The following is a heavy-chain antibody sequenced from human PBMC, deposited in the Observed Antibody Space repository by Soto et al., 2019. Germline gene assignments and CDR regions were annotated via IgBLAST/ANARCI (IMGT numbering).Heavy chain of an antibody. J-gene: IGHJ4*02. CDR3: ARDRYGAPTWGQDDFDY. D-gene: IGHD4-17*01. V-gene: IGHV3-23*01. CDR2: ISDSGNST. Sequence: GGSLRLSCAASGFTFSSYAMSWVRQAPGRGLEWVSTISDSGNSTYSADSVKGRFTISRDNSKNTLYLQMNSLRAEDTAVDYCARDRYGAPTWGQDDFDYWGQGTLVTVSS. CDR1: GFTFSSYA.